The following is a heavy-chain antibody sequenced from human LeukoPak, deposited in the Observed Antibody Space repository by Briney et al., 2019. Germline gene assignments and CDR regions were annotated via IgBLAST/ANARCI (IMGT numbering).Heavy chain of an antibody. CDR1: GGSISGYF. V-gene: IGHV4-59*01. CDR3: ARGYCSGGSCYFDY. D-gene: IGHD2-15*01. J-gene: IGHJ4*02. CDR2: IYYSGST. Sequence: SETLSLTCTVSGGSISGYFWSWIRQPPGKGLEWIGYIYYSGSTNYNPSLKSRVTISVDTSKNQFSLKLSSVTAADTAVYYCARGYCSGGSCYFDYWGQGTLVTVSS.